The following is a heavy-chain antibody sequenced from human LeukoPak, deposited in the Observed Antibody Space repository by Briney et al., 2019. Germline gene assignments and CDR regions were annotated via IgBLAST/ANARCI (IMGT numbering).Heavy chain of an antibody. V-gene: IGHV4-30-4*08. CDR3: ARADYSNYVRFDY. CDR1: GGSISSGDYY. Sequence: PSETLSLTCTVSGGSISSGDYYWSWIRQPPGKGLEWIGYIYYSGSTYYNPSLKSRVTISVDTSKNQFSLKLSSVTAADTAVYYCARADYSNYVRFDYWGQGTLVTVSS. D-gene: IGHD4-11*01. J-gene: IGHJ4*02. CDR2: IYYSGST.